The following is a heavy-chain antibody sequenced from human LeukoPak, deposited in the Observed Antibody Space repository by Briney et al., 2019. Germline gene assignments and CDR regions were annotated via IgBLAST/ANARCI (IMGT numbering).Heavy chain of an antibody. J-gene: IGHJ4*02. CDR1: GGSISSSNHY. D-gene: IGHD3-3*01. CDR2: IFSSGRT. V-gene: IGHV4-39*07. CDR3: ARAILSGYPDS. Sequence: SETLSLTCTVSGGSISSSNHYWGWIRQPPGKGLEWIGSIFSSGRTYYNPSLKSRVTISVDTSKNQFSLKLSSVTAADTAVYYCARAILSGYPDSWGQGTLIIVFS.